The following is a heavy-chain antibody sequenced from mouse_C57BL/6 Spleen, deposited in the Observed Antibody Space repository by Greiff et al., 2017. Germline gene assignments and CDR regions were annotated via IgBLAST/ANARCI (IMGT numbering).Heavy chain of an antibody. CDR3: ARSPIYYDYDDAMDY. D-gene: IGHD2-4*01. V-gene: IGHV1-82*01. CDR1: GYAFSSSW. CDR2: IYPGDGDT. Sequence: VKLVESGPELVKPGASVKISCKASGYAFSSSWMNWVKQRPGKGLEWIGRIYPGDGDTNYNGKFKGKATLTADKSSSTAYMQLSSLTSEDSAVYFCARSPIYYDYDDAMDYWGQGTSVTVSS. J-gene: IGHJ4*01.